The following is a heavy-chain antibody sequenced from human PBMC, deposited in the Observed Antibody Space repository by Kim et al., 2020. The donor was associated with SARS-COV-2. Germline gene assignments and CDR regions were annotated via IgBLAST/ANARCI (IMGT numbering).Heavy chain of an antibody. CDR2: IYYSGST. V-gene: IGHV4-31*03. J-gene: IGHJ4*02. D-gene: IGHD3-10*01. Sequence: SETLSLTCTVSGGSISSGGYYWSWIRQHPGKGLEWIGYIYYSGSTYYNPSLKSRVTISVDTSKNQFSLKLSSVTAADTAVYYCASSYGSGSYYYPYFDYWGQGTLVTVSS. CDR1: GGSISSGGYY. CDR3: ASSYGSGSYYYPYFDY.